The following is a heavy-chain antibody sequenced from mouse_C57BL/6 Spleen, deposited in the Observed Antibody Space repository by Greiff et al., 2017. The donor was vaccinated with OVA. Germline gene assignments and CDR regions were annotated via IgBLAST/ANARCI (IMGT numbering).Heavy chain of an antibody. CDR1: GYTFTGYW. D-gene: IGHD3-2*02. CDR3: ARVSSGYPSWFAY. Sequence: QVQLQQSGAELMKPGASVKPSCKATGYTFTGYWIEWVKQRPGHGLEWIGEILPGSGSTNYNEKFKGKATFTADTSSNTAYMQLSSLTTEDSAIYYCARVSSGYPSWFAYWGQGTLVTVSA. CDR2: ILPGSGST. V-gene: IGHV1-9*01. J-gene: IGHJ3*01.